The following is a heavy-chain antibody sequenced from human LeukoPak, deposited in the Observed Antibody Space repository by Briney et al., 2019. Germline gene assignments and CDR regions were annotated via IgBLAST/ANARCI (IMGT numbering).Heavy chain of an antibody. J-gene: IGHJ5*02. D-gene: IGHD1-7*01. CDR1: GGSISSSSYY. Sequence: SETLSLTCTVSGGSISSSSYYWGWIRQPPGKGLEWIGSIYYSGSTYYNPSLKSRVTISVDTSKNQFSLKLSSVTAADMAVYYCARRNWNYENWFDPWGQGTLVTVSS. CDR3: ARRNWNYENWFDP. CDR2: IYYSGST. V-gene: IGHV4-39*01.